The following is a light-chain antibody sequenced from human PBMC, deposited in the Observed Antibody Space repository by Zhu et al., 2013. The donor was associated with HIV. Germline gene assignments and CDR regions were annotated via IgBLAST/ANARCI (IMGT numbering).Light chain of an antibody. CDR3: QSYDSSLSDVV. V-gene: IGLV1-40*01. CDR2: GNI. Sequence: QSVLTQPPSVSGAPGQRVIISCTGSSSNIGAGYEVHWYQQLPGSAPKLLIFGNINRPSGVPDRFSGSKSGTSASLAITGLQAEDEADYYCQSYDSSLSDVVFGGGTKLTVL. CDR1: SSNIGAGYE. J-gene: IGLJ2*01.